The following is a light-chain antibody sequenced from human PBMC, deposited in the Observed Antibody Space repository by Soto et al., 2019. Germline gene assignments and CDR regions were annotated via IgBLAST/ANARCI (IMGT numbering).Light chain of an antibody. CDR1: QSISNW. V-gene: IGKV1-5*01. CDR2: DAS. J-gene: IGKJ1*01. Sequence: DIQMTQSPSSLSASVGDRVTITCRASQSISNWLAWYQQKPGKAPKLLIYDASSLESGVPSRFSASGSGTEFTLTISSLHPDDFATYYCQEYNNYWTFGQGTKVDI. CDR3: QEYNNYWT.